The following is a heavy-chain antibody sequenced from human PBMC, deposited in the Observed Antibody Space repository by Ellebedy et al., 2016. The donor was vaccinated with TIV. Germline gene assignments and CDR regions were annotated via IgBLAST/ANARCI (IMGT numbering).Heavy chain of an antibody. D-gene: IGHD3-16*01. CDR3: ARHELGSNAAFDY. CDR2: IDPSDPSGSYT. V-gene: IGHV5-10-1*01. CDR1: GYSFIHYW. J-gene: IGHJ4*02. Sequence: GGSLRLSXKGSGYSFIHYWISWVRQIPGKGLEWMGRIDPSDPSGSYTTYGPSFQGHVTVSVDKSINTAFLQWSSLRASDTAMYYCARHELGSNAAFDYWGQGTLVTVSS.